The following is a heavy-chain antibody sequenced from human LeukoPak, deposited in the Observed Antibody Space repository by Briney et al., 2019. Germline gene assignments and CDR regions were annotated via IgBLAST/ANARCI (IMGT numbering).Heavy chain of an antibody. J-gene: IGHJ4*02. Sequence: GGSLRLSCAASGFTFSSYWMSWVRQAPGKGLEWVAHIKQDGSEKYYVDSVKGRFTISRDNAKNSLYLQMNSLRAEDTAVYYCARDGGYYYGSGNSYYFDYRGQGTLVTVS. CDR1: GFTFSSYW. CDR2: IKQDGSEK. D-gene: IGHD3-10*01. CDR3: ARDGGYYYGSGNSYYFDY. V-gene: IGHV3-7*03.